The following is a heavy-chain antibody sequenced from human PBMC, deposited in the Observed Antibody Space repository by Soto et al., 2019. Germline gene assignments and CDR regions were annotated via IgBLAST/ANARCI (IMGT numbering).Heavy chain of an antibody. CDR2: VYWTGST. CDR1: GDSITKYGYY. V-gene: IGHV4-39*01. CDR3: ARSHYTYGLLIDY. J-gene: IGHJ4*02. D-gene: IGHD2-8*01. Sequence: SETLSLTCSVSGDSITKYGYYWVWIRQPPGKGLQWIGNVYWTGSTFSHPSLTSRVFISVDTSKNEFSLRLTSVTAADTAVYYCARSHYTYGLLIDYWGPGTLVTVSS.